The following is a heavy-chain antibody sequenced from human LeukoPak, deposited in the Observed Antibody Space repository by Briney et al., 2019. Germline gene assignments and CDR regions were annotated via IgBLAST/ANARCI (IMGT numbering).Heavy chain of an antibody. V-gene: IGHV1-2*02. CDR3: ARGSYDILTGYYFDY. J-gene: IGHJ4*02. D-gene: IGHD3-9*01. CDR1: GYTFTSYD. Sequence: ASVKVSCKASGYTFTSYDINWVRQAPGQGLEWMGWINPNSGGTNYAQKFQGRVTMTRDTSISTAYMELSRLRSDDTAVYYCARGSYDILTGYYFDYWGQGTLVTVSS. CDR2: INPNSGGT.